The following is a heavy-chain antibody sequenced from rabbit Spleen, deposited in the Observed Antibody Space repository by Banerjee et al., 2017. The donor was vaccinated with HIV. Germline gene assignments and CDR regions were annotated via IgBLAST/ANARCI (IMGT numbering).Heavy chain of an antibody. J-gene: IGHJ4*01. Sequence: QSLEESGGDLVKPGASLTLTCTASGVSFSSNYYMCWVRQAPGKGLEWIACIDSGSSGFTYFASWAKGRFTISKPSSTTVTLQMTGLTAADTATYFCANAYGGVGRAYKLWGPGTLVTVS. CDR2: IDSGSSGFT. D-gene: IGHD6-1*01. CDR1: GVSFSSNYY. V-gene: IGHV1S40*01. CDR3: ANAYGGVGRAYKL.